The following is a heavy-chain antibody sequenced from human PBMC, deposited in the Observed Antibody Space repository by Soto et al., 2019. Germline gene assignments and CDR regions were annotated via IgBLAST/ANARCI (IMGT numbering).Heavy chain of an antibody. Sequence: ASVKVSCKASGYTFTSYFIHWVRQAPGQGLEWMGIINPSGGSPNYAQKFQGRVTMTRDTSTSTVYMELSSLGSEDTAVYYCAREMLSSLDSWGQGTLVTVSS. CDR3: AREMLSSLDS. CDR2: INPSGGSP. CDR1: GYTFTSYF. D-gene: IGHD2-2*01. V-gene: IGHV1-46*03. J-gene: IGHJ4*02.